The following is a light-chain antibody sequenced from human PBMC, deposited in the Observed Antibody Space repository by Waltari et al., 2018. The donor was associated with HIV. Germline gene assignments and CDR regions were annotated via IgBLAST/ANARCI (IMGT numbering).Light chain of an antibody. CDR3: QSYDTSLSAYV. CDR1: SSNIGAGYA. J-gene: IGLJ1*01. V-gene: IGLV1-40*01. CDR2: GNT. Sequence: QSVLAQPPSVSGAPGQRVTISCTGSSSNIGAGYAVHWYQQLPGTAPKFLILGNTNRPSGVPDRFSGSKSGSSASLAITGLQAEDEADYYCQSYDTSLSAYVFGTGTKVTVL.